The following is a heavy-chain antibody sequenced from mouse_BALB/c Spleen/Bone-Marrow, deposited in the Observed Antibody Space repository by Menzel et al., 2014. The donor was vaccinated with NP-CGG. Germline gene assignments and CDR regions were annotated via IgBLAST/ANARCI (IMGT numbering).Heavy chain of an antibody. J-gene: IGHJ3*01. V-gene: IGHV5-6-4*01. D-gene: IGHD2-4*01. CDR1: GFTFSSYT. Sequence: EVMLVESGGGLVKPGGSLKLSCAASGFTFSSYTMSWVRQTPEKRLEWVATISSGGSYTYYPDSVKGRFTISRDNAKNTLYLQMSSLKSEDTAMYYCTRGDYDGGFVYWGQGTLVTVSA. CDR2: ISSGGSYT. CDR3: TRGDYDGGFVY.